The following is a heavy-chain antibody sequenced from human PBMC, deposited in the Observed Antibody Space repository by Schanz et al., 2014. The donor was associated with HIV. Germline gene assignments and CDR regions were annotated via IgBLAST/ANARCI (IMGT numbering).Heavy chain of an antibody. D-gene: IGHD3-3*01. CDR1: GFTFNNYA. CDR2: ISYDGRNK. CDR3: AKDGRGGDYDFWSGYEYNWFDP. Sequence: VQLLDSGGGLVQPGGSLRLSCVASGFTFNNYAMTWVRQAPGKGLEWLAVISYDGRNKKFANSVKGRFTISRDNSKNTVYLQAKSLRAEDTAVYNCAKDGRGGDYDFWSGYEYNWFDPWGQGNLVTVSS. J-gene: IGHJ5*02. V-gene: IGHV3-30*18.